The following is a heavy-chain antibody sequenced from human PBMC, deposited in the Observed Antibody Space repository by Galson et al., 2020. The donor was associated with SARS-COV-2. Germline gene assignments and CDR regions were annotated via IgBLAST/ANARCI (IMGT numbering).Heavy chain of an antibody. V-gene: IGHV4-31*03. D-gene: IGHD3-10*01. CDR1: GGSISSGGYY. CDR2: IYYSGRT. CDR3: ASGGKYYYGSGSFLPFFDY. Sequence: SETLSLTCTVSGGSISSGGYYWSWIRQHPGKGLEWIGYIYYSGRTYYNPSLKSRVTISVDTSKNQFSLKLSSVTAADTAVYYCASGGKYYYGSGSFLPFFDYWGQGTLVTVSS. J-gene: IGHJ4*02.